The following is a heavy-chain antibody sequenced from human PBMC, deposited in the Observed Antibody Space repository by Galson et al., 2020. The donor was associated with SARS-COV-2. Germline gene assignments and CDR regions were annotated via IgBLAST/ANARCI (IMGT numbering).Heavy chain of an antibody. CDR3: ARDGTCVDGCSNEYCYGTDV. Sequence: GESLKISCAASGFTFSSYYMSWVRQAPGKGLEWVANIKEDGSEKNYVDSVKGRFTNSRDNAKNSVYLQMNGLRAEDTAVYFCARDGTCVDGCSNEYCYGTDVWGQGTTVTVSS. D-gene: IGHD2-21*02. CDR1: GFTFSSYY. J-gene: IGHJ6*02. CDR2: IKEDGSEK. V-gene: IGHV3-7*01.